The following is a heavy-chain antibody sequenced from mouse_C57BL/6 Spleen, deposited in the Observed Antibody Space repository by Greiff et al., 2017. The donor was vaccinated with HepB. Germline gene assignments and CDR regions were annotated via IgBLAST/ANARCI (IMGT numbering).Heavy chain of an antibody. D-gene: IGHD2-4*01. CDR2: IYPGDGDT. CDR1: GYAFSSSW. J-gene: IGHJ3*01. V-gene: IGHV1-82*01. Sequence: QVQLQQSGPELVKPGASVKISCKASGYAFSSSWMNWVKQRPGKGLEWIGRIYPGDGDTNYNGKFKGKATLTAYKSSSTAYMQLSSLTSEDSAVYFCARPYDYDGFAYWGQGTLVTVSA. CDR3: ARPYDYDGFAY.